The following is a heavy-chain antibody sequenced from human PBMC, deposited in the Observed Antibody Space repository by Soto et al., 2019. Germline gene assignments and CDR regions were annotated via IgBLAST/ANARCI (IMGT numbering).Heavy chain of an antibody. Sequence: ASVKVSCKASGFTFTSSAVQWVRQARGQRLEWIGWIVVGSGNTNYAQKFQERVTITRDMSTSTAYMELSSLRSEDTAAYYCAAAHLTTWVGMDVWGQGTTVTVSS. D-gene: IGHD1-1*01. CDR1: GFTFTSSA. V-gene: IGHV1-58*01. CDR3: AAAHLTTWVGMDV. J-gene: IGHJ6*02. CDR2: IVVGSGNT.